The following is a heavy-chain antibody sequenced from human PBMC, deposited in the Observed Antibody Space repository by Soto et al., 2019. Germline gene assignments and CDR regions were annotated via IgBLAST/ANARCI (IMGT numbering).Heavy chain of an antibody. CDR2: IHHSGSS. Sequence: SETLSLTCAVSGGSISSNNWWSWVRQPPGKGLEWIGEIHHSGSSDYNPSLKSRVTISVDKSKNQFSLKLSSVTAADTAMYYCAAVDYYYGSGSRVGLDVWGQGTTVTVSS. D-gene: IGHD3-10*01. V-gene: IGHV4-4*02. CDR3: AAVDYYYGSGSRVGLDV. J-gene: IGHJ6*02. CDR1: GGSISSNNW.